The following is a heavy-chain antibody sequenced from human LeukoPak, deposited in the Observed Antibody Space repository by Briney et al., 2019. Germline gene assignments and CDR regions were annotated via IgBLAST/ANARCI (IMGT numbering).Heavy chain of an antibody. CDR1: GYTFTSYG. J-gene: IGHJ4*02. D-gene: IGHD2-21*02. V-gene: IGHV1-18*01. Sequence: ASVKVSCKASGYTFTSYGISWVRQAPGQGLEWMGWISAYNGNTNYAQKLQGRVTMTTDTSTSTAYMELRSLRSDDTAVYYCARPSKAYCGGDCPDYFDYWGQGGMAGVSS. CDR2: ISAYNGNT. CDR3: ARPSKAYCGGDCPDYFDY.